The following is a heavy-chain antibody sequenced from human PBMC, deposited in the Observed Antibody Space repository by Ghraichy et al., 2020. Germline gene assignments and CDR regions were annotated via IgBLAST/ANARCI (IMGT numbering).Heavy chain of an antibody. CDR2: ISASGVTT. D-gene: IGHD6-19*01. CDR1: GFTFSSYA. V-gene: IGHV3-23*01. CDR3: AKDRGSSGWFAGFLHY. Sequence: GGSLRLSCAASGFTFSSYAMSWVRQAPGKGLEWVSGISASGVTTYYADSVKGRFTISRDDSKNTLSLQMNSLRVEDTAVYYCAKDRGSSGWFAGFLHYWGQGTLVTVSS. J-gene: IGHJ4*02.